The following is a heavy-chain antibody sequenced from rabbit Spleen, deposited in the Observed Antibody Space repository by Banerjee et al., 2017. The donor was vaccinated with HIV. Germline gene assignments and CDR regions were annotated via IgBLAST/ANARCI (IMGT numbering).Heavy chain of an antibody. D-gene: IGHD1-1*01. CDR2: IDPLFGTT. CDR3: VRDLDGVIGWNFGW. V-gene: IGHV1S7*01. J-gene: IGHJ4*01. CDR1: GIDFTKDG. Sequence: QLVQSGGGLVQPGESLKLSCKASGIDFTKDGISWVRQAPGKGLEWIGYIDPLFGTTFSAIGVIGRFTISRHNAQNTLYLQLSSLTAADTATYFCVRDLDGVIGWNFGWWGPGTLVTVS.